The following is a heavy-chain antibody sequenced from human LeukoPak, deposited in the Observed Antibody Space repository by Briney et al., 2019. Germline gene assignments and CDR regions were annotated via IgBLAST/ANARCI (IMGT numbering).Heavy chain of an antibody. Sequence: SGGSLRLSCAASGFTFSSYSMNWVRQAPGKGLEWVSSISSSSSYIYYADSVKGRFTISRDNAKNSLYLQMNSLRAEDTAVYYCARVRNFRFDYWGQGTLVTVSS. CDR2: ISSSSSYI. D-gene: IGHD2/OR15-2a*01. CDR3: ARVRNFRFDY. CDR1: GFTFSSYS. J-gene: IGHJ4*02. V-gene: IGHV3-21*01.